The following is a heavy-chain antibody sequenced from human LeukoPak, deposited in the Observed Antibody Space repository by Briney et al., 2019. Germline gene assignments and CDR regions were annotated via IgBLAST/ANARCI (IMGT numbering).Heavy chain of an antibody. J-gene: IGHJ3*01. Sequence: PGGSLGLSCAASGFTFSSYWMSWVRQAPGKGLEWVASIKQDGSETRYVDSMKGRFTIFRDNTKTSLYLQMNSLRAEDTAVYYCARYGLGDTFDVWGQGTVVTVSS. CDR1: GFTFSSYW. D-gene: IGHD3-10*01. CDR2: IKQDGSET. CDR3: ARYGLGDTFDV. V-gene: IGHV3-7*01.